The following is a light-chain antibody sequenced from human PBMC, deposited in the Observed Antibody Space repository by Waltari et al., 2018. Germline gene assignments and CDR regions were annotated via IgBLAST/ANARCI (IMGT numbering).Light chain of an antibody. CDR2: GAS. CDR3: QQYGSSPYT. Sequence: EFVLTQSPGTLSLSPGERPTISCRASQSVRSSYLAWYQQKPGQAPRLLIYGASSRDTGIPDRFSGSGSGTDFTLTISRLEPEDFAVYYCQQYGSSPYTFGQGTKLEIK. CDR1: QSVRSSY. V-gene: IGKV3-20*01. J-gene: IGKJ2*01.